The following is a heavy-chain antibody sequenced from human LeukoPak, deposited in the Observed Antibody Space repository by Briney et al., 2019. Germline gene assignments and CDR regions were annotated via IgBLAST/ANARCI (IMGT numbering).Heavy chain of an antibody. CDR1: GFTFDDYG. CDR3: AKDLVVVALGDY. V-gene: IGHV3-20*04. CDR2: INWNGGST. Sequence: GGSLRLSCAASGFTFDDYGMSWVRHAPGKGLEWVSGINWNGGSTGYADSVKGRFTISRDNAKNSLYLQMNSLRAEDTAVYYCAKDLVVVALGDYWGQGTLVTVSS. D-gene: IGHD3-22*01. J-gene: IGHJ4*02.